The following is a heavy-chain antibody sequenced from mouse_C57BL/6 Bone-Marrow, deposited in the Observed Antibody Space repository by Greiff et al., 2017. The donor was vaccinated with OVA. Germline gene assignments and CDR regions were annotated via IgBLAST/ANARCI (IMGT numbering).Heavy chain of an antibody. CDR2: INPSSGYK. Sequence: QVQLQQSGAELAKPGASVKLSCKASGYTFTSYWMHWVKTRPGQGLEWIGYINPSSGYKKYNQKFKDKATLTADKSSSTAYMQLSSLTYEDSAVYYCANYVSSIYWYFDVWGTGTTVTVSS. J-gene: IGHJ1*03. CDR3: ANYVSSIYWYFDV. V-gene: IGHV1-7*01. CDR1: GYTFTSYW. D-gene: IGHD1-1*01.